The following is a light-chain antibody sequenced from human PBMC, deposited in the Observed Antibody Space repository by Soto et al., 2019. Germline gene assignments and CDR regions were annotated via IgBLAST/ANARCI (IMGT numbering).Light chain of an antibody. Sequence: IVMTQSPATLSVSPGERATVSCRASQGVRGNLAWYQQKPGQAPRLLVYNTSTRATGLPARFSGSGSGTEFTLTISSLQSEDFAVYYCQQYNNWTPYTFGQGTKLEIK. CDR1: QGVRGN. CDR3: QQYNNWTPYT. J-gene: IGKJ2*01. V-gene: IGKV3-15*01. CDR2: NTS.